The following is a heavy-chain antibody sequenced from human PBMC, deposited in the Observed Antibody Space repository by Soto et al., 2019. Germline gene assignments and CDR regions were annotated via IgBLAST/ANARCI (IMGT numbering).Heavy chain of an antibody. J-gene: IGHJ6*02. Sequence: SETLSLTCAVYGGSFSGYDWSWIRQPPGKGLEWIGEINHSGSTNYNPSLKSRVTISVDTSKNQFSLKLSSVTAADTAVYYCASDPAAGYYYGMDVWGQGTTVTVSS. CDR3: ASDPAAGYYYGMDV. V-gene: IGHV4-34*01. CDR2: INHSGST. CDR1: GGSFSGYD. D-gene: IGHD2-2*01.